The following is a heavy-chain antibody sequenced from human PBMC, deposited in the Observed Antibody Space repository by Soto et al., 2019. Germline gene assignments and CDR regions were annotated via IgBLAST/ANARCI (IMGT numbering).Heavy chain of an antibody. Sequence: EVQLVESGGGLVQPGGSLRLSCAASGFTFSSYWMSWVRQAPGKGLEWVANIKQDGSEKYYVDSVKGRFTISRDNAKNSLYLQMNSLRAEDTAVYYCARERVVVAAINYYYYYGMDVWGQGTTVTGSS. D-gene: IGHD2-15*01. CDR1: GFTFSSYW. J-gene: IGHJ6*02. CDR2: IKQDGSEK. V-gene: IGHV3-7*05. CDR3: ARERVVVAAINYYYYYGMDV.